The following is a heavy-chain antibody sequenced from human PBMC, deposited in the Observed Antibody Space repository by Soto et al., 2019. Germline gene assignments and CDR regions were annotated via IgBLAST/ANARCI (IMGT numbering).Heavy chain of an antibody. V-gene: IGHV2-5*02. CDR3: GQRPAPRVYFHY. D-gene: IGHD3-10*01. CDR1: GFSLNTGGVT. J-gene: IGHJ4*02. Sequence: SGPTLVNPTQTLTLTCVFSGFSLNTGGVTVGWIRQPPGKALEWVALIYWDDGKRYSPSLKSRLTITKETSRNKVVLTMTNVDPESTAEYFSGQRPAPRVYFHYWGEGTLVTVSS. CDR2: IYWDDGK.